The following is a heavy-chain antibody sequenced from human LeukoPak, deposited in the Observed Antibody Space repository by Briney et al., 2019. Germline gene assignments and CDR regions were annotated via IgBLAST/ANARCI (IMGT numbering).Heavy chain of an antibody. J-gene: IGHJ4*02. Sequence: ASVKVSCKASGYTFTDYYMNWGRQPPRQGFEWMGWINPNDGDTNYAQKFQGRVTMTRDTSISTAHMEVSRLRSDDTAVYYCARANFLYCSSSTCLFDYWGQGTLVTVSS. CDR2: INPNDGDT. D-gene: IGHD2-2*01. V-gene: IGHV1-2*02. CDR3: ARANFLYCSSSTCLFDY. CDR1: GYTFTDYY.